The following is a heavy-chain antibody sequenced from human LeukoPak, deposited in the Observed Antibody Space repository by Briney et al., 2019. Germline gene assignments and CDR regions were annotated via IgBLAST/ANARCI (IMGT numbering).Heavy chain of an antibody. D-gene: IGHD5-18*01. CDR2: IYTSGST. J-gene: IGHJ6*03. V-gene: IGHV4-4*07. Sequence: SETLFLTCSVPGGSISSYYWSWIRQPAGKGLEWIGRIYTSGSTNYNPSLKSRVTVSVDTSKNQFSLKLTSVTAADTAVYYCARTTEGGYTYGYFYYYYMDVWGKGTTVTISS. CDR1: GGSISSYY. CDR3: ARTTEGGYTYGYFYYYYMDV.